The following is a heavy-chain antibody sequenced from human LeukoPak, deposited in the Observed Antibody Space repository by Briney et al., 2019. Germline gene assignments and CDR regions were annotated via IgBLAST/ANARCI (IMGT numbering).Heavy chain of an antibody. V-gene: IGHV1-18*04. CDR1: GYAFTSYG. CDR2: ISAYNGNT. Sequence: VQVASQASGYAFTSYGISWVRPAPGQGLGWMGWISAYNGNTNYAQKLQGRVTMTTDTSTSTAYMELRSLRSDDTAVYYCARGQQWLVNDYWGQGTLVTVSS. J-gene: IGHJ4*02. D-gene: IGHD6-19*01. CDR3: ARGQQWLVNDY.